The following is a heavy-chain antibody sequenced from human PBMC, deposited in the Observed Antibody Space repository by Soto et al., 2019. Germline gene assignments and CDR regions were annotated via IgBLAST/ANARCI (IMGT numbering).Heavy chain of an antibody. CDR3: AKNYDSSGYYYYFDF. CDR2: ISGGGGST. CDR1: GFTFSTYA. V-gene: IGHV3-23*01. D-gene: IGHD3-22*01. Sequence: GGSLRLSCAASGFTFSTYAMTWVRQAPGKGLEWVSAISGGGGSTYYADAVKGRFTISRDNSKNTQYLQMNSLRAEDTAVYYCAKNYDSSGYYYYFDFWGQGTLVTVSS. J-gene: IGHJ4*02.